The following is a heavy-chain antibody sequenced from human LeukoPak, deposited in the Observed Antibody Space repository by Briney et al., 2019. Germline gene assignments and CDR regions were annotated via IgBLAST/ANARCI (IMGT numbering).Heavy chain of an antibody. CDR3: AKVGRRGADWYSDDY. CDR2: ISGSGGST. J-gene: IGHJ4*02. D-gene: IGHD2-21*02. Sequence: PGGSLRLSCAASGFTFSSYAMSWVRQAPGKGLEWVSAISGSGGSTYYADSVKGRFTISRDNSKDTLYLQMNSLRAEDTAVYYCAKVGRRGADWYSDDYWGQGTLVTVSS. V-gene: IGHV3-23*01. CDR1: GFTFSSYA.